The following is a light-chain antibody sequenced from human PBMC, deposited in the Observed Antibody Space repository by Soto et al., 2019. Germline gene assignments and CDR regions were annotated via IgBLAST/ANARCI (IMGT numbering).Light chain of an antibody. Sequence: EIVFTQSPATLSLSPGERATLSCRASQSVSSYLAWYQQKPGQALRLLIYGASNRSTGVPDRFSGSVFGTDFTLPISKVEPEDFAVYCCQQYGTPRSVTFGQGTRLE. CDR3: QQYGTPRSVT. CDR1: QSVSSY. J-gene: IGKJ5*01. CDR2: GAS. V-gene: IGKV3-11*01.